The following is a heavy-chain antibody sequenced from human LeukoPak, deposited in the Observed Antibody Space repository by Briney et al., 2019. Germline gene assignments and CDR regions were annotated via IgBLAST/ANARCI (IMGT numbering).Heavy chain of an antibody. CDR3: ARSNYGSGSHAFDI. V-gene: IGHV4-4*07. CDR1: GGSISSYY. Sequence: MRSETLSLTCTVSGGSISSYYWSWIRQPAGKGLEWIGRIYTSGSTNYNPSLKSRVTMSVDTSKNQFSLKLSSVTAADTAVYYCARSNYGSGSHAFDIWGQGTMVTVSS. D-gene: IGHD3-10*01. CDR2: IYTSGST. J-gene: IGHJ3*02.